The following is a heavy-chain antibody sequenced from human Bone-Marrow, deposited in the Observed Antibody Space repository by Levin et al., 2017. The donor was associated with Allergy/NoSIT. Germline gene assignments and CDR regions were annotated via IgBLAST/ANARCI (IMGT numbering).Heavy chain of an antibody. V-gene: IGHV4-31*03. CDR2: VYYSGST. J-gene: IGHJ4*02. D-gene: IGHD3-10*01. CDR1: GGSISTAGYY. Sequence: SETLSLTCTVSGGSISTAGYYWTWIRQLPETGLEIIGYVYYSGSTYTNPSLRSRLSISLDTPQNQFSLTLRSVTAADAAVYYCARGHSGSFKGYYFDFWGQGTLVTVSS. CDR3: ARGHSGSFKGYYFDF.